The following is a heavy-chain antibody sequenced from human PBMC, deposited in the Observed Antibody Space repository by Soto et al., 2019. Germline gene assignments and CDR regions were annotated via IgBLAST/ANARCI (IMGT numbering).Heavy chain of an antibody. CDR3: ASRDVLRYFDYGMDV. CDR1: GYGLTSYW. J-gene: IGHJ6*02. V-gene: IGHV5-51*01. D-gene: IGHD3-9*01. CDR2: IYPGDSET. Sequence: PGESLQIACKGSGYGLTSYWIGLLRHIPGKDRDGICIIYPGDSETRYSPSFQGQVTISADKSISTAYLQWSSLKASDTAMYYCASRDVLRYFDYGMDVWGQGTTVTVSS.